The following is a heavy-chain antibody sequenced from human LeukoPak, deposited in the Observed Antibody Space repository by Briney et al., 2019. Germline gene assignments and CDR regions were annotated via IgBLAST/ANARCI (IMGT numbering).Heavy chain of an antibody. V-gene: IGHV4-38-2*01. J-gene: IGHJ3*02. CDR3: ARVFGSSGAFDI. CDR2: IYHSGST. CDR1: GYSLSSGYY. D-gene: IGHD6-6*01. Sequence: SETLSLTCAVSGYSLSSGYYWGWIRQPPGKGLEWIGSIYHSGSTYYNPSLKSRVTISVDTSKNQFSLKLSSVTAADTAVYYCARVFGSSGAFDIWGQGTMVTVSS.